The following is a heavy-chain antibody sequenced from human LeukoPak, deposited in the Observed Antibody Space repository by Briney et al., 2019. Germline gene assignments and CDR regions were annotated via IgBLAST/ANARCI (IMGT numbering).Heavy chain of an antibody. V-gene: IGHV1-69*13. D-gene: IGHD4-17*01. CDR3: ARDLATVIGGYYFDY. J-gene: IGHJ4*02. Sequence: GASVKVSCKASGGTFSSYAISWVRQAPGHGLEWMGGIIPIFGTANYAQKFQGRVTITPDESTSTAYMELSSLRSEDTAVYYCARDLATVIGGYYFDYWGQGTLVTASS. CDR1: GGTFSSYA. CDR2: IIPIFGTA.